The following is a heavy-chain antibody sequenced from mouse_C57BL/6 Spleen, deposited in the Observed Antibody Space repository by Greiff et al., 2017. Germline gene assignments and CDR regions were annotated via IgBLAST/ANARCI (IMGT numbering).Heavy chain of an antibody. D-gene: IGHD1-1*01. CDR2: FNPNNGGT. V-gene: IGHV1-26*01. CDR3: ARGGGSSYWYFEV. J-gene: IGHJ1*03. CDR1: GYTFTDYY. Sequence: EVQLQQSGPALVKPGASVKISCKASGYTFTDYYMNWVKQSPGKSIEWIGDFNPNNGGTSYNQKFKGTATLTVEKSSSTAYMELRNLTSEDSSVYDCARGGGSSYWYFEVWGTGTTVTVSS.